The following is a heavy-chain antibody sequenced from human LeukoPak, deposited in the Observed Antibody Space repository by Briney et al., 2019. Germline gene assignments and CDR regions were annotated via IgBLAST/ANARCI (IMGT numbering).Heavy chain of an antibody. CDR2: ICSNRSYR. J-gene: IGHJ4*02. CDR3: ARDKALDY. Sequence: GGSLRLSCAASGFTFSSYSMNWVRQAPGKGLEWVSAICSNRSYRYYADSVKGRFTISRDDAKNSLYLQMNSLRAEDTAVYYCARDKALDYWGQGTLVTVSS. CDR1: GFTFSSYS. V-gene: IGHV3-21*01.